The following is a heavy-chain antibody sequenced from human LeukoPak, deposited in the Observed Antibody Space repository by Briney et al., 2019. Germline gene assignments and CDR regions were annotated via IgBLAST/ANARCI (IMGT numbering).Heavy chain of an antibody. CDR1: GGTFSSYA. V-gene: IGHV1-69*17. CDR3: ARVYCSGGSCYPFDY. J-gene: IGHJ4*02. CDR2: IIPIFGIT. D-gene: IGHD2-15*01. Sequence: ASVKVSCEASGGTFSSYAISWVRQAPGQGLEWMGGIIPIFGITNYAQKFQGRVTITADKSRSTAYMELSSLRPEDTAVYYCARVYCSGGSCYPFDYWGQGTLVTVSS.